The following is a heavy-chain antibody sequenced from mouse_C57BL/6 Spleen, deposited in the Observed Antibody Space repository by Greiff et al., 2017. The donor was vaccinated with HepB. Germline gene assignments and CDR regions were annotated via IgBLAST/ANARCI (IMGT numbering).Heavy chain of an antibody. Sequence: QVQLQQPGAELVRPRSSVKLSCKASGYTFTSYWMHWVKQRPIQGLEWIGNIDPSDSETHYNQKFKDKATLTVDKSSSTAYMQLSSLTSEDSAVYYCARWLLVSSYFDYWGQGTTLTVSS. CDR1: GYTFTSYW. V-gene: IGHV1-52*01. J-gene: IGHJ2*01. CDR3: ARWLLVSSYFDY. CDR2: IDPSDSET. D-gene: IGHD2-10*02.